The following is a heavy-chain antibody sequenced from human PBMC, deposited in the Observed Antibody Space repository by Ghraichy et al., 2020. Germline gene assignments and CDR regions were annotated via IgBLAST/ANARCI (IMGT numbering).Heavy chain of an antibody. CDR2: IYYSGST. CDR3: ARIDGLVDI. V-gene: IGHV4-39*07. J-gene: IGHJ3*02. Sequence: SETLSLTCTVSGGSISSSSYYWGWIRQPPGKGLEWIGSIYYSGSTYYNPSLKSRVTISVDTSKNQFSLKLSSVTAADTAVYYCARIDGLVDIWGQGTMVTVSS. CDR1: GGSISSSSYY. D-gene: IGHD5-24*01.